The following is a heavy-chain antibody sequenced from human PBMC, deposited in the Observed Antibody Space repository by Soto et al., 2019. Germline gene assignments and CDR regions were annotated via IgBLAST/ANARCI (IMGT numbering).Heavy chain of an antibody. CDR2: ISGSGGRT. V-gene: IGHV3-23*01. CDR1: GFTFSSYA. J-gene: IGHJ2*01. CDR3: AGDYDILTGYSEGDWYFDL. Sequence: EVQLLESGGGLVQPGGSLRLSCAASGFTFSSYAMSWVRQAPGKGLEWVSAISGSGGRTYYADSVKGQFTISRDNSKNPLYLQMNSLRAEDTAVYYCAGDYDILTGYSEGDWYFDLWGRGTLVTVSS. D-gene: IGHD3-9*01.